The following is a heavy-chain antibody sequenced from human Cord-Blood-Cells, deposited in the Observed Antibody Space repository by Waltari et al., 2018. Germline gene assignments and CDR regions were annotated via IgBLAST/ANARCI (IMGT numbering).Heavy chain of an antibody. CDR2: IKQDGSEK. Sequence: EVQLVESGGGLVQPGGSLRLSCAASGFPFSSYWMSWVRQAPGKGLEWVANIKQDGSEKYYVDSVKGRFTISRDNAKNSLYLQMNSLRAEDTAVYYCARADLDAFDIWGQGTMVTVSS. V-gene: IGHV3-7*01. J-gene: IGHJ3*02. CDR1: GFPFSSYW. CDR3: ARADLDAFDI.